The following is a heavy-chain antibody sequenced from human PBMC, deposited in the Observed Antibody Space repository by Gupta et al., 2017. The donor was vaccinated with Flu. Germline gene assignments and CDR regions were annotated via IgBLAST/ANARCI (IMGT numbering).Heavy chain of an antibody. J-gene: IGHJ1*01. CDR1: GDSITDRNYY. D-gene: IGHD3-10*01. CDR3: ARRPLGRTMQD. Sequence: QLQLQESGPGLVKPSETLALTCIVSGDSITDRNYYWGWIRQPPGKGLEWIGCVYESEYTHYNPSFKSRVSISVDTTRNHFSLRLSSVTAADTAVYYCARRPLGRTMQDWGQGTLVTVSS. CDR2: VYESEYT. V-gene: IGHV4-39*02.